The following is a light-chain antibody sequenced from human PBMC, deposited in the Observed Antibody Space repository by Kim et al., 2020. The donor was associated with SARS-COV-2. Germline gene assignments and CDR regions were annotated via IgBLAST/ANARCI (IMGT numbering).Light chain of an antibody. J-gene: IGKJ5*01. CDR2: AAS. CDR1: QYIDRY. CDR3: QHANSFPLT. V-gene: IGKV1-12*01. Sequence: DIQMTQSPSSVSASVGARVTVPCRASQYIDRYLAWYQQKPGKPPKLLIYAASSLKSGVPSRFSGSESGTDFTLTISSLQPEDFGTHICQHANSFPLTVGQGTRLEIK.